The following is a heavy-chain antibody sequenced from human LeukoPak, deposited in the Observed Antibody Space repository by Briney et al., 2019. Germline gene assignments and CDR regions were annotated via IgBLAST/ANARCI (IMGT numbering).Heavy chain of an antibody. V-gene: IGHV3-23*01. CDR3: AKDLNYYDSSGYYAPFDY. CDR1: GFTFSSYA. D-gene: IGHD3-22*01. Sequence: PGGSLRLSCAASGFTFSSYAMSWVRQAPGKGLEWVSAISGSGGSTYYADSVKGRFTISRDNSKNTLYLQMNSLRAEDTAVYYCAKDLNYYDSSGYYAPFDYWGQGTLVTVSS. J-gene: IGHJ4*02. CDR2: ISGSGGST.